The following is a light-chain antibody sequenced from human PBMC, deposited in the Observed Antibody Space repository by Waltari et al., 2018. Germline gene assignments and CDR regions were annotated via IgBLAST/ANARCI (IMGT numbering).Light chain of an antibody. Sequence: QSVLTQPPSASGTPGQRVTISCSGSSSNIGDNYVYWYQHLPGTAPKLLIFSNTQRPSGVRDRVSGSKSGTSASLAISWLRSEDEGDYYCAAWDDTLSHWVFGGGTKLTVL. V-gene: IGLV1-47*01. CDR3: AAWDDTLSHWV. CDR1: SSNIGDNY. J-gene: IGLJ3*02. CDR2: SNT.